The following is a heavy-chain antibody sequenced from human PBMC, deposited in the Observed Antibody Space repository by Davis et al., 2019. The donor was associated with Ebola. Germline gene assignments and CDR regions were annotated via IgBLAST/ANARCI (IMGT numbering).Heavy chain of an antibody. D-gene: IGHD3-22*01. J-gene: IGHJ4*02. CDR1: GFTFGDNA. CDR2: ISSSGESS. CDR3: AKDSSVYYSFFDY. V-gene: IGHV3-23*01. Sequence: GGSLRLSCTTSGFTFGDNAMSWVRQAPGKGLEWVSSISSSGESSYYTDSVKGRFTISRDDSKNTLYLQMNSLRVDDTALYYCAKDSSVYYSFFDYWGQGTRVTVSS.